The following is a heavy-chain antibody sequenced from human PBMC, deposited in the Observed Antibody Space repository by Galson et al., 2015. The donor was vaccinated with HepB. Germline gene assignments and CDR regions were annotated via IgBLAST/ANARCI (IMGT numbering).Heavy chain of an antibody. J-gene: IGHJ4*02. CDR2: IGCDGAAT. Sequence: SLRLSCAASGFTFSDYDMGWIRQAPGKGLEWVSNIGCDGAATYYADSVKGRFTISRDNTKNSVYLQMNSLRADDMAVYYCARGQSSSPNWGQGTLVTAYS. D-gene: IGHD6-13*01. V-gene: IGHV3-11*01. CDR1: GFTFSDYD. CDR3: ARGQSSSPN.